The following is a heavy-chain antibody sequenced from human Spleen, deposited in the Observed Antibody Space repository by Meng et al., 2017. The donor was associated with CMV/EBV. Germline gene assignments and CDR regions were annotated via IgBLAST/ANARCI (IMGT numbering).Heavy chain of an antibody. V-gene: IGHV4-39*07. J-gene: IGHJ4*02. CDR1: SSNYY. CDR3: ARDWGSGIWQQLPRGYFDS. Sequence: SSNYYWGLIRQPPGKGLEWIGSVYYSGSTYYNPSLKSRVTMSIDTSKNQFSLRLTSVTAADTAAYYCARDWGSGIWQQLPRGYFDSWGQGTLVTVSS. D-gene: IGHD6-13*01. CDR2: VYYSGST.